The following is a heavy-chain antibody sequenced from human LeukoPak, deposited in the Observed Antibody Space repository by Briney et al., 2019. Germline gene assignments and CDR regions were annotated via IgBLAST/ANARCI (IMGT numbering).Heavy chain of an antibody. J-gene: IGHJ4*02. Sequence: GGSLRLSCAASGFTFSSYSMNWVRQAPGKGLEWVSSISSSSSYIYYADSVKGRLTISRDNAKNSLYLQMNSLRAEDTAVYYCARDIAVAGRNFDYWGQGTLVTVSS. CDR2: ISSSSSYI. CDR1: GFTFSSYS. V-gene: IGHV3-21*01. D-gene: IGHD6-19*01. CDR3: ARDIAVAGRNFDY.